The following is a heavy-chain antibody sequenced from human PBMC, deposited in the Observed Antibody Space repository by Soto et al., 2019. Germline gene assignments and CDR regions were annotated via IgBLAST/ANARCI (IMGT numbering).Heavy chain of an antibody. V-gene: IGHV3-15*01. CDR2: IKSKTDGGTT. J-gene: IGHJ4*02. D-gene: IGHD3-3*01. CDR3: TTGLVYYDFWSGYYEDFDY. Sequence: EVQLVESGGGLVKPGGSFRLSCAASGFTFSNAWMSWVRQAPGKGLEWVGRIKSKTDGGTTDYAAPVKGRFTISRDDSKNTLYLQMNSLKTEDTAVYYCTTGLVYYDFWSGYYEDFDYWGQGTLVTVSS. CDR1: GFTFSNAW.